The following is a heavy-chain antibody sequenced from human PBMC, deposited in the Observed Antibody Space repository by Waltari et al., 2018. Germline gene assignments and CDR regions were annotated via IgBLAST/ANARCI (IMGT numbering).Heavy chain of an antibody. CDR3: AKEMGGGRGFDY. Sequence: EVQLVESGGGLVQPGRSLRLSCAASGFTFDDYAMHWFRQAPGKGLEWVSGISWNSGSIGYADSVKGRFTISRDNAKNSLYLQMNSLRAEDMALYYCAKEMGGGRGFDYWGQGTLVTVSS. D-gene: IGHD2-15*01. CDR2: ISWNSGSI. V-gene: IGHV3-9*03. CDR1: GFTFDDYA. J-gene: IGHJ4*02.